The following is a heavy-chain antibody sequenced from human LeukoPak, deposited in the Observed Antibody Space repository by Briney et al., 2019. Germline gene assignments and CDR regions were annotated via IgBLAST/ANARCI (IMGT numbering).Heavy chain of an antibody. Sequence: SETLSLTCAVYGGSFSGYYWSWIRQPPGKGLEWIGEINHSGSTNYNPSLKSRATISLDTSKNQVSLNLNSVTAADTAVYYCARNGRDGSGYSSNWFDPWGQGTLVTVSS. J-gene: IGHJ5*02. CDR1: GGSFSGYY. CDR3: ARNGRDGSGYSSNWFDP. V-gene: IGHV4-34*01. CDR2: INHSGST. D-gene: IGHD3-22*01.